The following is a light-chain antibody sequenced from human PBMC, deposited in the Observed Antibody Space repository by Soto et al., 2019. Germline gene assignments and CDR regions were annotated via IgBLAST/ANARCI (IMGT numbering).Light chain of an antibody. V-gene: IGLV2-14*01. CDR2: EVS. CDR3: SSYTISSPHVV. Sequence: QSALTQPASVSGSPGQSITISCTGTRSDVGGYNYVSWYQQHPGKVPKLMIYEVSNRPSGVSNRFSGSRSGNTASLTISGLQAEDEADYYCSSYTISSPHVVFGGGTKLTVL. J-gene: IGLJ2*01. CDR1: RSDVGGYNY.